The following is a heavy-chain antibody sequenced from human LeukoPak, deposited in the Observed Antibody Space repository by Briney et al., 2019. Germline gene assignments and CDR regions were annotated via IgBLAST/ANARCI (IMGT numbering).Heavy chain of an antibody. Sequence: SETLSFSSSVSGNFISNYYWSLIRQAPGKGVDWIGNYYYSGGTNYNPSLKSRVTMSVDTSKVHFSLQLSNVTAADTAVYYCARDVVVAGTPGYYYYAVDVWGQGTTVTVSS. J-gene: IGHJ6*02. V-gene: IGHV4-59*01. CDR2: YYYSGGT. CDR1: GNFISNYY. CDR3: ARDVVVAGTPGYYYYAVDV. D-gene: IGHD6-19*01.